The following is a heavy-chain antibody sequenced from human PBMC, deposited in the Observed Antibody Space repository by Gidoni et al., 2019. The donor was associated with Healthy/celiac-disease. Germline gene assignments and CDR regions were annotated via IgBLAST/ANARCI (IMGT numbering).Heavy chain of an antibody. CDR3: AKGLRFTSYGMDV. D-gene: IGHD3-3*01. CDR1: GFTFSSYA. V-gene: IGHV3-23*01. Sequence: EVQLLESGGGLVQPGGSLRLSCAASGFTFSSYAMRWVRQAPGKGLEWVSAMSGSGGRTYYADSGKGRFTISRDNSKNTLDLQMNSLRAEDTAVYYCAKGLRFTSYGMDVWGQGTTVTVSS. CDR2: MSGSGGRT. J-gene: IGHJ6*02.